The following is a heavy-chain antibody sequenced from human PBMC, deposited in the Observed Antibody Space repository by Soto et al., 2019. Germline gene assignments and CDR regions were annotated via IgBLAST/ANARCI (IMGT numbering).Heavy chain of an antibody. D-gene: IGHD2-8*01. V-gene: IGHV3-43*01. Sequence: EVQLVESGGVVVQPGGSLRLSCAASGFTFDDYTMHWVRQAPGKGLEWVSLISCDGGSTYYADSVKGRFTISRDNSKNSLYLQMHSLRTEDTALDYCAKDWPGGTNGVYRGMDVWGQGTTVTVSS. CDR2: ISCDGGST. J-gene: IGHJ6*02. CDR1: GFTFDDYT. CDR3: AKDWPGGTNGVYRGMDV.